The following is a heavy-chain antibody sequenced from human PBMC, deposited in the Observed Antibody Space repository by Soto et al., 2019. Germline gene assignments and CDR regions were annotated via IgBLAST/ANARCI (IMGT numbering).Heavy chain of an antibody. CDR1: GFTFSSYA. Sequence: GGSLRLSCAASGFTFSSYAMSWVRQAPGKGLEWVSAISGSGGSTYYADSVKGRFTISRDNSKNTLYLQMNSLRAEDTAGYYCAKDQYSSSPNWLDYRGQGALVTVPS. J-gene: IGHJ5*01. D-gene: IGHD6-6*01. CDR3: AKDQYSSSPNWLDY. V-gene: IGHV3-23*01. CDR2: ISGSGGST.